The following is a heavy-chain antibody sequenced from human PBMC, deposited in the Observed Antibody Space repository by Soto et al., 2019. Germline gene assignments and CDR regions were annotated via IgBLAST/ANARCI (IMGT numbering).Heavy chain of an antibody. CDR1: GFTFSTYA. CDR2: ISYDETNK. V-gene: IGHV3-30-3*01. D-gene: IGHD5-18*01. CDR3: AKDGGGYNYGYVMLDKYYYGMDV. Sequence: QVQLVESGGGVVQPGRSLRLSCAASGFTFSTYAMHWVRQAPGKGLEWVAVISYDETNKNYADSVRGRFTISRDNSKNTLFLKMNSLRAGDTAVYYCAKDGGGYNYGYVMLDKYYYGMDVWGQATTVTVSS. J-gene: IGHJ6*02.